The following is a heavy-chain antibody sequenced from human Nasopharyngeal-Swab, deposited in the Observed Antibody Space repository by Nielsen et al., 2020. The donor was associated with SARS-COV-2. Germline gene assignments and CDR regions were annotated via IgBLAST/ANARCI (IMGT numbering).Heavy chain of an antibody. CDR2: IYPDDSDT. D-gene: IGHD3-10*01. CDR3: ARGHPGVYYFDS. CDR1: GYSFTSYW. V-gene: IGHV5-51*01. Sequence: GESLKISCKGSGYSFTSYWIGWVRQMPGRDMEWMGIIYPDDSDTIYSPSFQGQVTIPADKSINTAYLQFSSLKASDTAIYYCARGHPGVYYFDSWGQGTLVTVSS. J-gene: IGHJ4*02.